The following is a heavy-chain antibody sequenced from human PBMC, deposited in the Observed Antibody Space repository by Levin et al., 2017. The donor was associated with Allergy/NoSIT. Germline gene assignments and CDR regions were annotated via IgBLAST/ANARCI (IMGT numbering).Heavy chain of an antibody. V-gene: IGHV6-1*01. D-gene: IGHD2-15*01. CDR2: TYYRSKWSN. CDR3: AKCSAGVDAVDV. J-gene: IGHJ3*01. CDR1: GDSVSSNSAA. Sequence: SQTLSLTCVISGDSVSSNSAAWNWIRQSPSRGLEWLGRTYYRSKWSNDYAVSVKSRITINPDTSKNQFSLQLNSVTPDDTAVYYCAKCSAGVDAVDVWGQGTMVTVSS.